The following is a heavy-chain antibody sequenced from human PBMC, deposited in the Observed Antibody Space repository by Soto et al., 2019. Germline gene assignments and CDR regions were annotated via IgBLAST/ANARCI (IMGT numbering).Heavy chain of an antibody. D-gene: IGHD6-6*01. J-gene: IGHJ5*01. CDR1: GGSFSTYY. CDR2: GNHGGST. CDR3: AGGSDYSSSPLAS. Sequence: QVQLQQWGAGLLKPSETLSLTCAVYGGSFSTYYWGWIRQSPGKGLEWIGEGNHGGSTNYNPSLKSRVTISVDTSKNQFSLKLSSVTAADTAVYYCAGGSDYSSSPLASWGQGTLVTVSS. V-gene: IGHV4-34*01.